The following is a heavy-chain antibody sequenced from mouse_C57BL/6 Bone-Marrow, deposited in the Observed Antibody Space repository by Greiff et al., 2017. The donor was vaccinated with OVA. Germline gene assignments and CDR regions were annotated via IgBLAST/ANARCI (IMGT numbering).Heavy chain of an antibody. Sequence: QVQLQQSGAELVKPGASVKLSCKASGYTFTSYWMHWVKQRPGQGLEWIGMIHPNSGSTNYNEKFKSKATLTVDKSSSTAYMQLSSLTSEDSAVYYCASFYYDYGMNYWGQGTTLTVSS. CDR1: GYTFTSYW. D-gene: IGHD2-4*01. V-gene: IGHV1-64*01. CDR3: ASFYYDYGMNY. CDR2: IHPNSGST. J-gene: IGHJ2*01.